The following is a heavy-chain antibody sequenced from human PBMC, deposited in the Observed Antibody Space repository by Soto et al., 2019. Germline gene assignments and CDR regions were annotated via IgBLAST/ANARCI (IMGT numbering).Heavy chain of an antibody. CDR3: AKDPNGDYIGAFDD. V-gene: IGHV3-23*01. J-gene: IGHJ4*02. Sequence: EVQLLESGGDLVQPGGSLRLSCAASGFDFSNYAVTWVRQAQGKGLEWVSSISRSSNVIYYADSVKGRFIISRDNSKNTLYLQMNRLRAEDPARYYCAKDPNGDYIGAFDDWGQGTLVTVSS. CDR1: GFDFSNYA. CDR2: ISRSSNVI. D-gene: IGHD4-17*01.